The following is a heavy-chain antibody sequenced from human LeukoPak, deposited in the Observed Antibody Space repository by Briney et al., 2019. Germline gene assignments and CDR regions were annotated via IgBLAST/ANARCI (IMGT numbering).Heavy chain of an antibody. CDR2: IDWDDDK. CDR1: GFSLSTSGMC. V-gene: IGHV2-70*01. Sequence: ESGPALVKPTQTLTLTCTFSGFSLSTSGMCVSWIRQPPGKALEWLALIDWDDDKYYSTSLKTRLTISKDTSKNQVVLTMTNMDPVDTATYYCARGLRLRSNGDPRLYYFDYWGQGTLSPSPQ. D-gene: IGHD4-17*01. J-gene: IGHJ4*02. CDR3: ARGLRLRSNGDPRLYYFDY.